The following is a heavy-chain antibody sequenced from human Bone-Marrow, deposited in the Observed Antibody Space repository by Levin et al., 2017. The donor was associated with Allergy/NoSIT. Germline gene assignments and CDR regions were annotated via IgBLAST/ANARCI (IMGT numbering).Heavy chain of an antibody. CDR3: ARGQTYSGYDQDFDY. CDR2: VYHSGST. J-gene: IGHJ4*02. V-gene: IGHV4-59*01. Sequence: SETLSLRCTVSGGSIGSYYWTWIRQPPGKGLEWIGNVYHSGSTNYNPSLRSRVTIFMDMSKNQVSLNLTSVTAADTAVYFCARGQTYSGYDQDFDYWGQGTLVTVSS. CDR1: GGSIGSYY. D-gene: IGHD5-12*01.